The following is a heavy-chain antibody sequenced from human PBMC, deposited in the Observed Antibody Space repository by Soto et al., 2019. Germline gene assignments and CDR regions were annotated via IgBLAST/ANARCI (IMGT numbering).Heavy chain of an antibody. CDR2: INPSGGST. Sequence: ASVKVSCKAAGYTFPSYYMHWLRKAPGQGLEWMGIINPSGGSTSYAQRFQGRVTMTRDTSKNTLFLQLNSLRAEDTAIYYCAKVGGLLASGSFRKNPIDFWGHGTQVTVSS. D-gene: IGHD3-10*01. CDR1: GYTFPSYY. V-gene: IGHV1-46*01. J-gene: IGHJ4*01. CDR3: AKVGGLLASGSFRKNPIDF.